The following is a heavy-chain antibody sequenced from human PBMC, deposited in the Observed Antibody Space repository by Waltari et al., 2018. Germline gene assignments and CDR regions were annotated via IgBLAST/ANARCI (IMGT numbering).Heavy chain of an antibody. Sequence: QVQLQQWGAGLLKTSETLSLTCAVYGGSFSDYYWGWIRQPPGKGLAWIGEITYPGSTTSKPSLKSRVTISVDTSKNQFSLKLSSVTAADTAVYFCARKGYTSSWYNYWGQGTLVTVSS. CDR3: ARKGYTSSWYNY. CDR2: ITYPGST. J-gene: IGHJ4*02. CDR1: GGSFSDYY. V-gene: IGHV4-34*01. D-gene: IGHD6-13*01.